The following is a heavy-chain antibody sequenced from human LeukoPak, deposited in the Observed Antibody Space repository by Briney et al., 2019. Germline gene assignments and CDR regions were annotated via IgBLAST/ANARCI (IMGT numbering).Heavy chain of an antibody. CDR3: AKGKDGYYYHGVDV. J-gene: IGHJ6*02. Sequence: GGSLRLSCAASGFAFSKYAMSWVRQAPDKGLEWVSVISGSGTDTYYADSVKGRYTVSRDNSKSILYLQLNSLRADDTATYYCAKGKDGYYYHGVDVWGQGTTVTVSS. D-gene: IGHD5-24*01. V-gene: IGHV3-23*01. CDR2: ISGSGTDT. CDR1: GFAFSKYA.